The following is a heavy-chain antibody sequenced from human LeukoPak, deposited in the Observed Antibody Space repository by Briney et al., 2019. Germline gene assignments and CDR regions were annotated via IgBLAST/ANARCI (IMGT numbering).Heavy chain of an antibody. CDR1: GFIFSSYG. V-gene: IGHV3-30*18. Sequence: GRSLRLSCAASGFIFSSYGIHWVCQAPGKGLEWVAAISYDGSNKYYADSVKGRFSISRDNSKNTLYLQMNSLRAEDTAAYYCAKTGGNTPTDYYFDYWGQGTLVTVSS. J-gene: IGHJ4*02. CDR3: AKTGGNTPTDYYFDY. CDR2: ISYDGSNK. D-gene: IGHD4-23*01.